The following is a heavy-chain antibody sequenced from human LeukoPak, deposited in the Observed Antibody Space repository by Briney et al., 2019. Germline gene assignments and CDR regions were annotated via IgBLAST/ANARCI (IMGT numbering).Heavy chain of an antibody. CDR3: ARQGYTASYYFLDF. CDR2: IYATGST. J-gene: IGHJ4*02. V-gene: IGHV4-4*07. CDR1: GDFIRSYW. D-gene: IGHD1-26*01. Sequence: SETLSLTCDVSGDFIRSYWWGWVRQPAGKGLDWIGRIYATGSTKFNPSLKSRLTMSMDTSTNQLSLKLPLKLTSVTAADTAVYFCARQGYTASYYFLDFWGQGTLVTVSP.